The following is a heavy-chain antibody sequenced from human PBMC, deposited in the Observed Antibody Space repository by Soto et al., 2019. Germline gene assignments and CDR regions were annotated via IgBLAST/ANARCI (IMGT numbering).Heavy chain of an antibody. D-gene: IGHD6-6*01. CDR3: AKDRTFGPPLVRFDS. Sequence: GGSLRLSCGASGFTFSVYAMTWVRQAPGKGLEWVSAISGNGGSTYYADSVKGRFSISRDNSKSTLHLQMNSLRVEDTAVYYCAKDRTFGPPLVRFDSWGQGTLVTVSS. V-gene: IGHV3-23*01. J-gene: IGHJ4*02. CDR2: ISGNGGST. CDR1: GFTFSVYA.